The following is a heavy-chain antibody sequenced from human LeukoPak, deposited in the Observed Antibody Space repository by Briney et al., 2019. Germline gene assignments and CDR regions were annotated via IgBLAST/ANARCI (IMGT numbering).Heavy chain of an antibody. J-gene: IGHJ4*02. D-gene: IGHD6-19*01. V-gene: IGHV3-23*01. CDR1: RFTFSSYA. CDR2: ISGSGGST. Sequence: GGSLRLSCTASRFTFSSYAMSWVRQAPGKGLEWVSAISGSGGSTYYADSVKGRFTISRDNSKNTLYLQMNSLRAEDTAVYYCAKSKWQWLGTVDYWGQGTLVTVSS. CDR3: AKSKWQWLGTVDY.